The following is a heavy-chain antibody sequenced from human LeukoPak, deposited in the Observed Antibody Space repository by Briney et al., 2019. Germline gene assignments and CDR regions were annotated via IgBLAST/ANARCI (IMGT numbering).Heavy chain of an antibody. V-gene: IGHV4-39*07. CDR1: GGSISSSSYY. CDR2: IYYSGST. Sequence: SETLSLTCTVSGGSISSSSYYWGWIRQPPGKGLEWIGSIYYSGSTYYNPSLKSRVTISVDTSKNQSSLKLSSVTAADTAVYYCAINTYYYGSGSYYPHYYYYYYMDVWGKGTTVTVSS. D-gene: IGHD3-10*01. CDR3: AINTYYYGSGSYYPHYYYYYYMDV. J-gene: IGHJ6*03.